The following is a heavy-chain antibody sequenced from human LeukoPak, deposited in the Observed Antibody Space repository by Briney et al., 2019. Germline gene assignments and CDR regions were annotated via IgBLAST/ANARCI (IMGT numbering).Heavy chain of an antibody. CDR3: ARHGGYYDSSGPFDP. CDR1: GGSFSGYY. CDR2: INHSGST. V-gene: IGHV4-34*01. J-gene: IGHJ5*02. Sequence: SETLSLTCAVYGGSFSGYYWSWIRQPPGKGLEWIGEINHSGSTNYNPSLKSRVTISVDTSKNQFSLKLSSVTAADTAVYYCARHGGYYDSSGPFDPWGQGTLVTVSS. D-gene: IGHD3-22*01.